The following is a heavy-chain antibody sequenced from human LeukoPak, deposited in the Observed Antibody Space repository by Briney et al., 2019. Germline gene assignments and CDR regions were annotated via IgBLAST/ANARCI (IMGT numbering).Heavy chain of an antibody. V-gene: IGHV4-39*01. CDR2: IYYSAST. CDR1: GGSISSSSYY. D-gene: IGHD3-22*01. J-gene: IGHJ4*02. Sequence: SETLSLTCTVSGGSISSSSYYWGWIRQPPGKGLEWIGSIYYSASTYYNPSLKSRVTISVDTSKNQFSLKLSSVTAADTAVYYCAGLETYYYDSSGPYWGQGTLVTVSS. CDR3: AGLETYYYDSSGPY.